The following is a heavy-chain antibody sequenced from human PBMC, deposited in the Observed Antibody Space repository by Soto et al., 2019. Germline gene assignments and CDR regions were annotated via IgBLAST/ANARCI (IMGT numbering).Heavy chain of an antibody. V-gene: IGHV4-59*01. D-gene: IGHD3-22*01. CDR1: GGSISSYY. CDR3: ARDLTTYYYDSSGSLGFDY. J-gene: IGHJ4*02. CDR2: MYNTGST. Sequence: SETLSLTCTVSGGSISSYYWSWIRQPPGKGLEWIGYMYNTGSTIYNPSLKRRVTISVDTSKNQFSLKLNSVTAADTAVYYCARDLTTYYYDSSGSLGFDYWGQGTLVTVSS.